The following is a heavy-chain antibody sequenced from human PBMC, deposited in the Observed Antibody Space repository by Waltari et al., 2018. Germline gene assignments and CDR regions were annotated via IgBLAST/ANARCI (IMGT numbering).Heavy chain of an antibody. CDR2: IRYNGSNK. Sequence: QVQLVESGGGVVQPGGSLRLSCAASGFTFSSYGMHWVRQAPGKGVEWMAFIRYNGSNKYYAESVKGRFTISRDNSKNTLYLQMNSLRAEDTAVYYCAKDHTPYYYMDVWGKGTTVTVSS. CDR1: GFTFSSYG. J-gene: IGHJ6*03. D-gene: IGHD5-18*01. CDR3: AKDHTPYYYMDV. V-gene: IGHV3-30*02.